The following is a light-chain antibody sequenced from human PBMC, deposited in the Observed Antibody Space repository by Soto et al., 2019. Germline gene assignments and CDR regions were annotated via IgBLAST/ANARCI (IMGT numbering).Light chain of an antibody. CDR1: QSISNW. CDR2: KAS. J-gene: IGKJ1*01. CDR3: HQYGISPPT. V-gene: IGKV1-5*03. Sequence: DIQMTQSPSTLSASVGDRVIITCRASQSISNWLAWYQQKPGKAPNLLIYKASSLKSGVPSRFSGSGSGTEFTLTISSLEPEDFAVFYCHQYGISPPTFGPGTKVDNK.